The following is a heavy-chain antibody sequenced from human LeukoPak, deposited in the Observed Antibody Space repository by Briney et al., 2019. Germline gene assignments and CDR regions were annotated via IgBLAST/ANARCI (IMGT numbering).Heavy chain of an antibody. CDR1: GGTFSSYA. V-gene: IGHV1-69*13. CDR3: ARGVAAAGTVGLDAFDI. CDR2: ITPIFGTA. Sequence: SVKVSCKASGGTFSSYAISWVRQAPGQGLEWMGGITPIFGTANYAQKFQGRVTITADESTSTAYMELSSLRSEDTAVYYCARGVAAAGTVGLDAFDIWGQGTMVTVSS. J-gene: IGHJ3*02. D-gene: IGHD6-13*01.